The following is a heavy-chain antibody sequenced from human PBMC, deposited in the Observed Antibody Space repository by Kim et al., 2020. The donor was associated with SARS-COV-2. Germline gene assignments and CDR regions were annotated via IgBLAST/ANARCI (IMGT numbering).Heavy chain of an antibody. D-gene: IGHD3-9*01. J-gene: IGHJ4*02. CDR3: ARDPGNYDILTGYYPTHDY. V-gene: IGHV3-33*01. CDR2: IWYDGSNK. Sequence: GGSLRLSCAASGFTFSSYGMHWVRQAPGKGLEWVAVIWYDGSNKYYADSVKGRFTISRDNSKNTLYLQMNSLRAEDTAVYYCARDPGNYDILTGYYPTHDYWGPGTLVTVPS. CDR1: GFTFSSYG.